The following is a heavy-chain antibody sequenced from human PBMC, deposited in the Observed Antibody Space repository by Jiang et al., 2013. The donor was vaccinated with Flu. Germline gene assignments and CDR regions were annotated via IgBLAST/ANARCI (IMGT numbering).Heavy chain of an antibody. D-gene: IGHD3-10*01. CDR1: GGSISNYY. Sequence: GPGLVKPSETLSLTCAVSGGSISNYYWSWIRQPAGKGLEWIGRIYSSGSTNFNPSLVSRVTMSVDTSKKQFSLKLRSVTAADTAVYYCARGYGSGSFPFDYLGQGTLVTVSS. J-gene: IGHJ4*02. CDR3: ARGYGSGSFPFDY. CDR2: IYSSGST. V-gene: IGHV4-4*07.